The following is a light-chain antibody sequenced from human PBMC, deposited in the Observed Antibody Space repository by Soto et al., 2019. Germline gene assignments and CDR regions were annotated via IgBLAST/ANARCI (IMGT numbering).Light chain of an antibody. CDR3: QQRSSWPS. CDR1: QSVSTNN. CDR2: GAS. J-gene: IGKJ5*01. V-gene: IGKV3D-20*02. Sequence: IVLTQSPGTLSSSPGARAPLSCRASQSVSTNNLAWYQQRPGQGPRLLIYGASSRATGTPDRFSGSGSGTGFTLTISSLEPEDFAVYHCQQRSSWPSFGQGTRLEIK.